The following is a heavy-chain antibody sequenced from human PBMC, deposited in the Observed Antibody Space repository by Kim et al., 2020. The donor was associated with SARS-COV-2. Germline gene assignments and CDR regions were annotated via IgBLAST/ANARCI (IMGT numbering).Heavy chain of an antibody. J-gene: IGHJ4*02. D-gene: IGHD6-13*01. V-gene: IGHV4-34*01. CDR1: GGSFSGYY. CDR2: INHSGST. Sequence: SETLSLTCAVYGGSFSGYYWSWIRQPPGKGLEWIGEINHSGSTNYNPSLKSRVTISVDTSKNQFSLKLSSVTAADTAVYYCARRNAARAAAVDYWGQGTLVTVSS. CDR3: ARRNAARAAAVDY.